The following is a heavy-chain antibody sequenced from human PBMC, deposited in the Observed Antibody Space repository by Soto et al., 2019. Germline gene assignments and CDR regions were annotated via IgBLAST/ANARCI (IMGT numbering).Heavy chain of an antibody. D-gene: IGHD2-21*02. CDR1: GFSFTNFA. J-gene: IGHJ4*02. CDR2: IGASGDIT. Sequence: GESLKISCAASGFSFTNFAMSWVRQAPGKGLEWVAGIGASGDITRYADSVKGRLSIPRDNSKNTLYLQLNSLRFEDTAVYYCAKDDFTDRGDDYFDYWGPGTLVTVSS. CDR3: AKDDFTDRGDDYFDY. V-gene: IGHV3-23*01.